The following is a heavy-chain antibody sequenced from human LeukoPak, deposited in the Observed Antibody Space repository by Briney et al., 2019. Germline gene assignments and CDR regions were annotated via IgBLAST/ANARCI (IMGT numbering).Heavy chain of an antibody. CDR3: ARGIWNDPYY. J-gene: IGHJ4*02. V-gene: IGHV3-30*02. Sequence: GGSLRLSCAASGFTFSSYGMHWVRQAPGKGLEWVAFIRYDGSNKYYADSVKGRFTISRDNAKNSLYLQMNSLRAEDTAVYYCARGIWNDPYYWGQGTLVTVSS. D-gene: IGHD1-1*01. CDR1: GFTFSSYG. CDR2: IRYDGSNK.